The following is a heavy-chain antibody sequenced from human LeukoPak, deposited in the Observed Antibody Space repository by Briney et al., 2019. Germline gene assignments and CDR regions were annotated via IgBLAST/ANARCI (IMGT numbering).Heavy chain of an antibody. CDR3: ARRSSGWDY. CDR1: GFTFSDYY. Sequence: GGSLRLSCAASGFTFSDYYMSWIRQAPGKGLEWVSYISSSSSYTNYADSVKGRFTISRDNAKNSLYLQMNSLRAADPAIYLCARRSSGWDYWGQGSLGTVSS. CDR2: ISSSSSYT. V-gene: IGHV3-11*06. J-gene: IGHJ4*01. D-gene: IGHD6-19*01.